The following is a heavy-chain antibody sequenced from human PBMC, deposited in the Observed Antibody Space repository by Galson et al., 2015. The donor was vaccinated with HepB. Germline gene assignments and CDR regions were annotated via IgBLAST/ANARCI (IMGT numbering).Heavy chain of an antibody. Sequence: SLRLSCATSGFTFSSYDMSWARQAPGTGLEWVGRIKSKTDGGTTDYAAPVKGRFTISRDDSKNTLYLQMNSLKTEDTAVYYCTTEPVSYQLLYDAFDIWGQGTMVTVSS. CDR2: IKSKTDGGTT. V-gene: IGHV3-15*01. CDR1: GFTFSSYD. D-gene: IGHD2-2*02. CDR3: TTEPVSYQLLYDAFDI. J-gene: IGHJ3*02.